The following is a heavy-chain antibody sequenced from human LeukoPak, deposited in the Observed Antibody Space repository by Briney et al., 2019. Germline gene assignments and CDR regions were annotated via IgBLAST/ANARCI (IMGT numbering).Heavy chain of an antibody. CDR3: ARSGYSYGFSNWFDP. CDR1: GFTFSSYA. Sequence: GGSLRLSCAASGFTFSSYAMSWVRQARGKGLEWVSAISGSGGSTYYADSVKGRFTISRDNAKNSLYLQMNSLRDEDTAVYYCARSGYSYGFSNWFDPWGQGTLVTVSS. D-gene: IGHD5-18*01. CDR2: ISGSGGST. J-gene: IGHJ5*02. V-gene: IGHV3-23*01.